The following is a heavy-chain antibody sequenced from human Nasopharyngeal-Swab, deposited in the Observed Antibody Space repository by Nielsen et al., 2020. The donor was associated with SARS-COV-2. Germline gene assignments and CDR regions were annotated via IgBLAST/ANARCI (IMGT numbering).Heavy chain of an antibody. V-gene: IGHV3-20*01. CDR2: INWNGGST. D-gene: IGHD6-25*01. CDR1: GFTFDDYG. Sequence: GESLKISCAASGFTFDDYGMSWVRQAPGKGLEWVSGINWNGGSTGYADSVKGRFTISRDNAKNSLYLQMNSLRAEDTALYHCARDPTPTAADAFDIWGQGTMVTVSS. CDR3: ARDPTPTAADAFDI. J-gene: IGHJ3*02.